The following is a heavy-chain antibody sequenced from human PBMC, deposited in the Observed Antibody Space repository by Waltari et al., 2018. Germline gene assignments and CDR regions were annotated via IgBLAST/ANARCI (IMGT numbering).Heavy chain of an antibody. CDR2: INSDGSST. J-gene: IGHJ3*02. D-gene: IGHD3-22*01. CDR3: ARDTNHYDSSGYYYAGDAFDI. V-gene: IGHV3-74*01. Sequence: EVQLVESGGGLVQPGGSLRLSCAASGFTFSSYWMHWVRQAPGKGLVWVSRINSDGSSTSYADSVKGRFTISRDNAKNTLDLQMNSLRAEDTAVYYCARDTNHYDSSGYYYAGDAFDIWGQGTMVTVSS. CDR1: GFTFSSYW.